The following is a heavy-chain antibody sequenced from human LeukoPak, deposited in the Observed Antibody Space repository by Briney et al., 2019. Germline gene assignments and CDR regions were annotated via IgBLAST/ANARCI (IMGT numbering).Heavy chain of an antibody. Sequence: SQTLSLTCTVSGGSISSGGYYWRWLRQHPGKGLEWIGYIYYSGSTYYNPSLKSRVTISVDTSKNQFSLKLSSVTAADTAVYYCARGGDYSNYEGLDYWGQGTLVTVSS. CDR3: ARGGDYSNYEGLDY. CDR1: GGSISSGGYY. V-gene: IGHV4-31*03. CDR2: IYYSGST. J-gene: IGHJ4*02. D-gene: IGHD4-11*01.